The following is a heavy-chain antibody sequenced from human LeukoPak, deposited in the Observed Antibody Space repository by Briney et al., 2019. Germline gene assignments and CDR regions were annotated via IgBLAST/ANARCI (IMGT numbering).Heavy chain of an antibody. CDR3: ARFPYFEGFDY. CDR1: GGSISSHY. CDR2: MYHSGST. J-gene: IGHJ4*02. V-gene: IGHV4-59*11. Sequence: SETLSLTCTVSGGSISSHYWSWIRQPPGKGLEWIGYMYHSGSTNYNPSLKSRVTISVDTSKNQFSLKLSSVTAADTAVYFCARFPYFEGFDYWGQGTQVIVSS. D-gene: IGHD3-9*01.